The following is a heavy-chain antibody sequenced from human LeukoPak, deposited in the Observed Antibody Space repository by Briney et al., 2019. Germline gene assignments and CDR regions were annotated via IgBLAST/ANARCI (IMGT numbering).Heavy chain of an antibody. Sequence: GGSLRLSCAASGFTFSSYAMHWVRQAPGKGLEWVAVISYDGSNKYYADSVKGRFTISRDNSKNTLYLQMNSLRAEDTAVYYCARAPTSIAVAGTDYWGQGTLVTVSS. CDR1: GFTFSSYA. V-gene: IGHV3-30-3*01. CDR3: ARAPTSIAVAGTDY. J-gene: IGHJ4*02. D-gene: IGHD6-19*01. CDR2: ISYDGSNK.